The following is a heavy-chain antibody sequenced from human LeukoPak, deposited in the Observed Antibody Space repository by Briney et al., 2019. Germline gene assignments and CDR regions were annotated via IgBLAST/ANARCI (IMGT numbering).Heavy chain of an antibody. V-gene: IGHV4-4*02. Sequence: SGTLSLTCGVSGGSITSTNYWTWVRQPPGKCLEWIGDVILQGSTNYNPSLMGRVAISVDMSENHISLQLPSVTAADTAVYYCAREGGPYRPLDYSGQGTLVTVSS. CDR3: AREGGPYRPLDY. CDR2: VILQGST. CDR1: GGSITSTNY. J-gene: IGHJ4*02.